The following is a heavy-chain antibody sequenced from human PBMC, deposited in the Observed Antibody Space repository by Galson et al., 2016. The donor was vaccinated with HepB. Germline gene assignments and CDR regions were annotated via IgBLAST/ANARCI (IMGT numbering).Heavy chain of an antibody. J-gene: IGHJ4*02. Sequence: SLRLSCATSGFTFTKFYFSWVRQAPGKGLEWVANIKQDGSAIYYVDFVKGRFTISRDNAKTSLFLQMNSLRAEDTAVYYCARQSQMARTVFDYWGQGTLVTVSS. CDR3: ARQSQMARTVFDY. CDR1: GFTFTKFY. CDR2: IKQDGSAI. D-gene: IGHD5-24*01. V-gene: IGHV3-7*01.